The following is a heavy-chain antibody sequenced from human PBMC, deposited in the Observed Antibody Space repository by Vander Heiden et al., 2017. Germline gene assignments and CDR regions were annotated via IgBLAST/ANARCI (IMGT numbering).Heavy chain of an antibody. D-gene: IGHD5-12*01. J-gene: IGHJ4*02. V-gene: IGHV3-11*01. CDR3: ACGAQMATG. Sequence: QVQLVESGGGLVKPGGSLRRSCAASGFIGSDYYMSWIRQALGKGLEWLSYISNSGSIIHYKDAVKGRFTISRDKGKNSLYLQLKSLRGEDTAVYYCACGAQMATGWGQGTLVTVSS. CDR1: GFIGSDYY. CDR2: ISNSGSII.